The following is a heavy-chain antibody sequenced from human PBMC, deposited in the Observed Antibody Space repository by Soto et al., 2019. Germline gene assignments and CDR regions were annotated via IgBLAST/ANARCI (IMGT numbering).Heavy chain of an antibody. Sequence: QVQLQESGPGLVKPSETLSLTCTVSGGSLNTKRWSWIRQHPWKGLEWIGYIFNGGSTSYNPSLNHPVSISVDMSTNQFSPRLSSVTAGDTAMYYCTTGDGPSQVDLWGQGTLVTVSP. CDR3: TTGDGPSQVDL. V-gene: IGHV4-31*02. CDR2: IFNGGST. CDR1: GGSLNTKR. J-gene: IGHJ5*02.